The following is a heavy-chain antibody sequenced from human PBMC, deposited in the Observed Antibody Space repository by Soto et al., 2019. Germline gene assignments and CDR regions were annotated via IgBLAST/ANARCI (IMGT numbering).Heavy chain of an antibody. CDR3: ARADIVVVPAGEGTYAFDI. V-gene: IGHV4-39*01. CDR1: GGSVSSSSYY. CDR2: VYYSGST. J-gene: IGHJ3*02. D-gene: IGHD2-2*01. Sequence: SETLSLTCTVSGGSVSSSSYYWGWVHQPPGKGLEWIGSVYYSGSTYYNPSLESRVTISVDKSKNQFSLKLMSLSAADTAVYYCARADIVVVPAGEGTYAFDIWGQGTMVTVSS.